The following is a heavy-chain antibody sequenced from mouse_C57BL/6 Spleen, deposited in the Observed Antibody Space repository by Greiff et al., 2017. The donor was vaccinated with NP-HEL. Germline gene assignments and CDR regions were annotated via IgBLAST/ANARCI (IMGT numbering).Heavy chain of an antibody. J-gene: IGHJ3*01. CDR3: TTSVGRPKVLLRYH. D-gene: IGHD1-1*01. V-gene: IGHV14-4*01. CDR2: IDPENGDT. Sequence: VQLKESGAELVRPGASVKLSCTASGFNIKDDYMHWVKQRPEQGLEWIGWIDPENGDTEYASKFQGKATITADTSSNTAYLQLSSLTSEDTAVYYCTTSVGRPKVLLRYHWGQGTLVTVSA. CDR1: GFNIKDDY.